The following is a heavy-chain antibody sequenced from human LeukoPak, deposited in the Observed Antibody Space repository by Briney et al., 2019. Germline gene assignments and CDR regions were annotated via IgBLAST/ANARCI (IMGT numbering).Heavy chain of an antibody. D-gene: IGHD4-11*01. V-gene: IGHV4-4*07. CDR3: ARAPVTVKDSFDI. J-gene: IGHJ3*02. Sequence: SETLSLTCAVSGGSINNYYWSWIRQPAGKGLEWIGRIFTSGSTNYNASLKSRVAMSVDTSKNQFSLKLRSMTAADTAVYYCARAPVTVKDSFDIWGQGTMVTVSS. CDR2: IFTSGST. CDR1: GGSINNYY.